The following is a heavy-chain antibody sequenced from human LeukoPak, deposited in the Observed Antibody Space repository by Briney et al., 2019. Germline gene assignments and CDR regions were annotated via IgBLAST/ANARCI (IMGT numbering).Heavy chain of an antibody. Sequence: GGSLRLSCVASGIAFRNYDMTWVRQAPGKGLEWVSSITGSGTTKRYADSVKGRSTISRDNYVDTLYLQMNSLSAEDTAVYYCGIDPNGDYIGAFDFWGQGTMVTVPS. CDR2: ITGSGTTK. CDR1: GIAFRNYD. J-gene: IGHJ3*01. CDR3: GIDPNGDYIGAFDF. V-gene: IGHV3-23*01. D-gene: IGHD4-17*01.